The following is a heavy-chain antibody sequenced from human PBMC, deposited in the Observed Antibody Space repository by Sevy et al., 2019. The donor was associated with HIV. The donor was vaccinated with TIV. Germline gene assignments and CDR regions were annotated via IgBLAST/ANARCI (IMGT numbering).Heavy chain of an antibody. CDR3: ALERLFSNVAEYFQN. J-gene: IGHJ1*01. D-gene: IGHD1-1*01. CDR2: ISLDGSNK. V-gene: IGHV3-30-3*01. Sequence: SLRLSCATSGFTFSSFSMHWVRQAPGKGLEWVATISLDGSNKYYADSVKGRFTISRDNSKNSLYLQMNSLRAEDTAVYCCALERLFSNVAEYFQNWGQGTLVTVSS. CDR1: GFTFSSFS.